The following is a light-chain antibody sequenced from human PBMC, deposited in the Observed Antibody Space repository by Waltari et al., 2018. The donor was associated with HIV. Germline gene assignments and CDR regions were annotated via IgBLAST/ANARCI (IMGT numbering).Light chain of an antibody. Sequence: QSALTQPRSVSGSPGQSVTISCTGTSSDVGGYNSVSWHQQHPGKAPKLMIFDVSKRPSGVPDRVSGSKAGNTASRTISGRQAEDDADYCCCSYAGSYTWVCGGGTKLTVL. V-gene: IGLV2-11*01. CDR3: CSYAGSYTWV. CDR1: SSDVGGYNS. J-gene: IGLJ3*02. CDR2: DVS.